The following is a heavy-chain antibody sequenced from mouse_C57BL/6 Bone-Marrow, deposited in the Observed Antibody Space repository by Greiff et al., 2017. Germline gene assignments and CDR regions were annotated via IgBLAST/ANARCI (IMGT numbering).Heavy chain of an antibody. Sequence: EVQLQQSGPELVKPGASVKISCKASGYTFTDYYMNWVKQSHGKSLEWIGDINPNNGGTSYNQKFKGKATLTVDKSSSTAYMERRSLTSEDSAVYYCASGVAWFAYWGQGTLVTVSA. CDR2: INPNNGGT. CDR3: ASGVAWFAY. CDR1: GYTFTDYY. V-gene: IGHV1-26*01. J-gene: IGHJ3*01.